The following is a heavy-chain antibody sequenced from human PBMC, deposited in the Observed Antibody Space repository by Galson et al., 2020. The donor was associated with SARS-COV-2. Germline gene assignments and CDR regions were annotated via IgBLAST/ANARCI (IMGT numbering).Heavy chain of an antibody. J-gene: IGHJ4*02. V-gene: IGHV1-18*01. CDR1: GYRFNSYG. CDR2: ISGYNGDT. CDR3: ARGHPIENSRSPLDF. Sequence: ASVKVSCKTSGYRFNSYGINWVRQAPGQGLEWVGWISGYNGDTKHAQKVQGRVTMTTDMSTNTAYLDLRRLGSDDTAIYYCARGHPIENSRSPLDFWGQGTLVTVSS. D-gene: IGHD1-26*01.